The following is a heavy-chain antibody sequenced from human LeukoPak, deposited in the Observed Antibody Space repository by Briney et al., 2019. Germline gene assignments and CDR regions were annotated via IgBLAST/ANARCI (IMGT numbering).Heavy chain of an antibody. CDR2: ISYDGSNK. J-gene: IGHJ4*02. Sequence: PGGSLRLSCAASGFTFSSYAMHWVRQAPGKGLEWVAVISYDGSNKYYADSVKGRFTISRDNSKNTLYLQMNSLRAEDTAVYYCARDGISTVREGGSVDYWGQGTLVTVSS. CDR3: ARDGISTVREGGSVDY. D-gene: IGHD3-10*01. CDR1: GFTFSSYA. V-gene: IGHV3-30-3*01.